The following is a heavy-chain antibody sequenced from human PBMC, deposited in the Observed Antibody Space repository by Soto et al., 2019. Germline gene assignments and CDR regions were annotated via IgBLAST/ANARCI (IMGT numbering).Heavy chain of an antibody. CDR1: GGTFSSYT. D-gene: IGHD1-26*01. J-gene: IGHJ5*02. V-gene: IGHV1-18*01. CDR2: ISAYNGNT. CDR3: ARVVGALGHWFDP. Sequence: ASLKVSCKASGGTFSSYTISWVRQAPGQGLEWRGRISAYNGNTNYAQKLQGRVTMTTDTSTSTAYMELRSLRSDDTAVYYCARVVGALGHWFDPWGQGTLVTVSS.